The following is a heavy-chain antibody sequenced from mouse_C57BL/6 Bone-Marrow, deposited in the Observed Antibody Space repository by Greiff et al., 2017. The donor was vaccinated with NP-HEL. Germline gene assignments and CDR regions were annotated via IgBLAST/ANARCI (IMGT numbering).Heavy chain of an antibody. V-gene: IGHV10-1*01. J-gene: IGHJ4*01. CDR1: GFSFNTYA. CDR2: IRSKSNNYAT. Sequence: EVQVVESGGGLVQPKGSLKLSCAASGFSFNTYAMNWVRQAPGKGLEWVARIRSKSNNYATYYADSVKDRCTISRDDSESMLYLQMNNLKTEDTAMYYCVRQGAQASAMDYWGQGTSVTVSS. D-gene: IGHD3-2*02. CDR3: VRQGAQASAMDY.